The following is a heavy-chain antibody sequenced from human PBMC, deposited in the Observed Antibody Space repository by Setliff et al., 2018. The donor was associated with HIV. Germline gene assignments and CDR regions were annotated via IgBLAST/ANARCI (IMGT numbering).Heavy chain of an antibody. Sequence: KPSETLSLTCTVSGGSISSGNYHWSWIRQPAGKGLEWIGRLYSSGSTNFNPSLKSRVTISIDRSKNQFSLNLTSVTAADTAMYYCASGAWLPLDYWGQGTLVTVSS. CDR3: ASGAWLPLDY. CDR1: GGSISSGNYH. J-gene: IGHJ4*02. V-gene: IGHV4-61*02. D-gene: IGHD5-12*01. CDR2: LYSSGST.